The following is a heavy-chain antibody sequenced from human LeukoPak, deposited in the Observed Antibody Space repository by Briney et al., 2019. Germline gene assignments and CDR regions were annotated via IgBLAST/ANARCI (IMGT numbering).Heavy chain of an antibody. CDR2: IIPIFGTA. CDR3: ARDSGYSSSWYPKMAYYFDY. CDR1: GGTFSSYA. V-gene: IGHV1-69*05. Sequence: GSSVKVSCKASGGTFSSYAISWVRQAPGQGLEWMGRIIPIFGTANYAQKFQGRVTITTDESTSTAYMELSSLRSEDTAVYYCARDSGYSSSWYPKMAYYFDYWGQGTLVTVSS. J-gene: IGHJ4*02. D-gene: IGHD6-13*01.